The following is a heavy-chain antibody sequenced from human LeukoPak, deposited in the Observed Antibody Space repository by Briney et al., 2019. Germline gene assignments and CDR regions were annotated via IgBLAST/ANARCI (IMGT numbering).Heavy chain of an antibody. CDR3: ARNYLGLSY. CDR2: IYTSGST. D-gene: IGHD7-27*01. J-gene: IGHJ4*02. V-gene: IGHV4-61*02. CDR1: GGSISSGSYY. Sequence: PSETLSLTCTVSGGSISSGSYYWSWLRQPAGKGLEWIGRIYTSGSTNYNPSLKSRVTISVDTSKNQFSLKLSSVTAADTAVYYCARNYLGLSYWGQGSLVTVSS.